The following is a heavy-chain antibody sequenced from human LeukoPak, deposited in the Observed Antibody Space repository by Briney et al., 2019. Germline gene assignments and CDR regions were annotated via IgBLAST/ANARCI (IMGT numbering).Heavy chain of an antibody. Sequence: ASVKVSCKASGYTFTKFGVSWLRQAPGQGLEWMGWISAYNGNTNYAQKLQGRVTMTTDTSTSTAYMELRSLRSDDTAVYYCARATHSSGWYGGGYYFDYWGQGTLVTVSS. CDR3: ARATHSSGWYGGGYYFDY. D-gene: IGHD6-19*01. CDR1: GYTFTKFG. V-gene: IGHV1-18*01. CDR2: ISAYNGNT. J-gene: IGHJ4*02.